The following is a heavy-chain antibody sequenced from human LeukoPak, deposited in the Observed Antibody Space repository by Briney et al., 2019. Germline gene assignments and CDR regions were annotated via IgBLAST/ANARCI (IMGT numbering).Heavy chain of an antibody. CDR2: INFNGGDT. J-gene: IGHJ6*03. V-gene: IGHV3-20*04. CDR1: GFTFADYG. CDR3: ARDHIVVVTAPNNIYYYYYMDV. D-gene: IGHD2-21*02. Sequence: PGGSRRLSCAASGFTFADYGMAWVRQRPGKGLEWVAGINFNGGDTGYADSVRGRFIISRDNAKNSLYLQMNSLRAEDTAVYYCARDHIVVVTAPNNIYYYYYMDVWGKGTTVTVSS.